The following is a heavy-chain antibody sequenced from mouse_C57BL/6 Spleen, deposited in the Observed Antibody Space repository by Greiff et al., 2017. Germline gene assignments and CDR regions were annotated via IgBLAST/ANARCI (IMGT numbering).Heavy chain of an antibody. D-gene: IGHD1-1*01. CDR1: GFTFTDYY. CDR2: IRNKANGYTT. CDR3: ASSTDYYAMDD. V-gene: IGHV7-3*01. Sequence: EVMLVESGGGLVQPGGSLSLSCAASGFTFTDYYMSWVRQPPGKALEWLGFIRNKANGYTTEYSASVKGRFTISTDNSQSILYLKMNALRAEDSATYYWASSTDYYAMDDWGQGTSVTVSS. J-gene: IGHJ4*01.